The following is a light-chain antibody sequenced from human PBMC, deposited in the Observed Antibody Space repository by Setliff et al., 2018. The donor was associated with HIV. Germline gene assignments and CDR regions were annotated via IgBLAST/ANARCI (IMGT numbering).Light chain of an antibody. V-gene: IGLV2-11*01. CDR3: CSNTGSNTYV. J-gene: IGLJ1*01. CDR1: SSDVGGYHY. Sequence: QSVLTQPRSVSGSPGQSVTISCTGTSSDVGGYHYVSWYQQHPGKAPKLMIYDVSKRPSGVSNRFSGSKSGNTASLTISGLQAEDEADYYCCSNTGSNTYVFGSGTKVTVL. CDR2: DVS.